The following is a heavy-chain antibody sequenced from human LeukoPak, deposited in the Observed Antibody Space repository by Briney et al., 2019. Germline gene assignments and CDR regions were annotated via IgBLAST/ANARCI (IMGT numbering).Heavy chain of an antibody. V-gene: IGHV4-59*08. CDR3: ARGVTTVTPKLFDY. D-gene: IGHD4-17*01. CDR1: GGSISSYY. J-gene: IGHJ4*02. CDR2: IYYSGST. Sequence: SETLSLTCTVSGGSISSYYWSWIRQPPGKGLEWIGYIYYSGSTNYNPSLKSRVTISVDTSKNQFSLKLSSVTAADTAVYYCARGVTTVTPKLFDYWGQGTLVTVSS.